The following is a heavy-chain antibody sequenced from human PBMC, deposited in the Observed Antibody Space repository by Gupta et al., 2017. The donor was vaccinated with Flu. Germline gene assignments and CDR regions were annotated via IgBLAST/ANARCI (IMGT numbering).Heavy chain of an antibody. Sequence: HWIRQAPGQGLEWMGRIHPSGGGANYAQKLQGRVTMTRDTPISTVYLELSTLTSDDTAVDDCARDRSVTGDDYWGQGTLVTVSS. D-gene: IGHD2-21*02. V-gene: IGHV1-2*06. J-gene: IGHJ4*02. CDR2: IHPSGGGA. CDR3: ARDRSVTGDDY.